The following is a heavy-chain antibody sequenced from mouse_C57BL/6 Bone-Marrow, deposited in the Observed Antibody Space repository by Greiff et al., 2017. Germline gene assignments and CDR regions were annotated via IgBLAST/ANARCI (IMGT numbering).Heavy chain of an antibody. CDR3: ARRGGYYLYWYFDG. V-gene: IGHV1-19*01. D-gene: IGHD2-3*01. J-gene: IGHJ1*03. CDR1: GYTFTDYY. Sequence: VQLQQSGPVLVKPGASVKMSCKASGYTFTDYYMNWVKQSHGKSLEWIGVINPYNGGTSYNQKFKGKATLTVDKSSSTAYMELNSLTSEDSAVYYCARRGGYYLYWYFDGWGTGTTVTVSS. CDR2: INPYNGGT.